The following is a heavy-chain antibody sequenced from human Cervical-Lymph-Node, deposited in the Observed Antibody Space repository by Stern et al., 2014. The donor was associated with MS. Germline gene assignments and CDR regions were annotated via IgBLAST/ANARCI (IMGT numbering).Heavy chain of an antibody. CDR2: INPDGGGT. J-gene: IGHJ4*02. CDR1: GYLFTTYY. Sequence: VQLVQSGAEVREPGASVTLSCATSGYLFTTYYIHWVRQAPGQGLVWVGLINPDGGGTAYAQRFQGRVTVTRDTSTSTVYMTLSSLKSDDTGVFYCTIPNPAFEYWGQGTPVAVSS. V-gene: IGHV1-46*01. D-gene: IGHD2-21*01. CDR3: TIPNPAFEY.